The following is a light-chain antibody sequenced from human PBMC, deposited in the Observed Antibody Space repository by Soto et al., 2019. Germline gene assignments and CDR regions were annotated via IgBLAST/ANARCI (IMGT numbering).Light chain of an antibody. CDR2: DVT. CDR1: XSXXGAYDY. CDR3: SSYTSGSTPYV. Sequence: QSALTQPASVSGSPGQSITISCTGTXSXXGAYDYVSWYQQYPGKAPKLMIYDVTDRPSGVSDRFFGSKSGNTASLTISGLQAEDEADYYCSSYTSGSTPYVFGTGTKLTVL. J-gene: IGLJ1*01. V-gene: IGLV2-14*03.